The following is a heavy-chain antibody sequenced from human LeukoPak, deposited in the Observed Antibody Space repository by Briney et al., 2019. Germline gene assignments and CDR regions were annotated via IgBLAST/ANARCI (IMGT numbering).Heavy chain of an antibody. CDR3: ARRRDLYSGSYYPFDY. Sequence: GESLQISCKGSGYRFTNYWIGWVRQMPGKGLEWMGIIYPGDSETRYSPSFQGQVTISADKSISTAYLQWSSLKASDTAMYYCARRRDLYSGSYYPFDYWGQGTLVTVSS. CDR1: GYRFTNYW. CDR2: IYPGDSET. D-gene: IGHD1-26*01. V-gene: IGHV5-51*01. J-gene: IGHJ4*02.